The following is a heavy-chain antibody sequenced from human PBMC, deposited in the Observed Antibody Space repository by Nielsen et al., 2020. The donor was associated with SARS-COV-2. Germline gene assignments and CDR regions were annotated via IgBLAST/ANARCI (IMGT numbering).Heavy chain of an antibody. CDR2: INPSGGST. J-gene: IGHJ6*02. Sequence: ASVKVSCKASGYTFTSYYMHWVRQAPGQGLEWMGIINPSGGSTSYAQKFQGRVTMTRDTSTSTVYMELSSLRSEDTAVYYCARNLHATYDYVWGSYRPYYYYGMDVWGQGTTVTVSS. V-gene: IGHV1-46*01. D-gene: IGHD3-16*02. CDR3: ARNLHATYDYVWGSYRPYYYYGMDV. CDR1: GYTFTSYY.